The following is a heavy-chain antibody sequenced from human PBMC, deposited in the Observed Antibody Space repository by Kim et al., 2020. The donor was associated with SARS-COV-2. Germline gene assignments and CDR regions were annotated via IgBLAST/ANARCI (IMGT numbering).Heavy chain of an antibody. CDR3: ARGYYYGSGSYFPFDY. CDR2: IIPIFGTA. CDR1: GGTFSSYA. J-gene: IGHJ4*02. V-gene: IGHV1-69*13. Sequence: SVKVSCKASGGTFSSYAISWVRQAPGQGLEWMGGIIPIFGTANYAQKFQGRVTITADESTSTAYMELSSLRSEDTAVYYCARGYYYGSGSYFPFDYWGQGTLVTVSS. D-gene: IGHD3-10*01.